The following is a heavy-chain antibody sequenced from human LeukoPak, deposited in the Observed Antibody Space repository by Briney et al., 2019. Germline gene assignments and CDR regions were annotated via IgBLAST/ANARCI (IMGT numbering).Heavy chain of an antibody. J-gene: IGHJ3*02. V-gene: IGHV3-21*01. Sequence: GGSLRLSCAASGFTFSSYNMNWVRQAPGKRLEWVSSISLVSGHIYYAESVKGRFTISRDNAKNSLYLQMNSLRVEDTAVYYCARDLPPYGSGTFDIWGQGTMVTVSS. D-gene: IGHD3-10*01. CDR1: GFTFSSYN. CDR2: ISLVSGHI. CDR3: ARDLPPYGSGTFDI.